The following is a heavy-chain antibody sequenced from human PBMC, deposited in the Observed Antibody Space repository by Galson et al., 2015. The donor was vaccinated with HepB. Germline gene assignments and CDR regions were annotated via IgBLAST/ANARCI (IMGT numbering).Heavy chain of an antibody. J-gene: IGHJ4*02. D-gene: IGHD6-13*01. Sequence: QSGAEVKKPGESLRISCKGSGYSFTSYWISWVRRMPGKGLEWMGRIDPSDSYTNYSPSFQGHVTISADTSISTAYLQWSSLKASDTAMYNCARPRYSSRWYEKKNSFDYWGQGTLVTVSS. CDR1: GYSFTSYW. V-gene: IGHV5-10-1*01. CDR2: IDPSDSYT. CDR3: ARPRYSSRWYEKKNSFDY.